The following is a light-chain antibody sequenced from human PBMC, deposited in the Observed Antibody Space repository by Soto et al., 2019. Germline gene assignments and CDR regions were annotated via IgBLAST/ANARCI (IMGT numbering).Light chain of an antibody. Sequence: AIQLTQSPSSLSASVGDRVSITCRASQGISSALAWYQQNPGKAPNLLIYDASSLESGVPSRFSGSGSGTDFTLTIGNLQPEDSATYYCQQFNNYPITFGQGTRLEIK. J-gene: IGKJ5*01. V-gene: IGKV1D-13*01. CDR3: QQFNNYPIT. CDR1: QGISSA. CDR2: DAS.